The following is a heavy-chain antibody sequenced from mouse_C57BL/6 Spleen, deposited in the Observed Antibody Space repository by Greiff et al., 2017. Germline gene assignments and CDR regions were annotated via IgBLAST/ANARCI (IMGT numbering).Heavy chain of an antibody. Sequence: VQLQQSGPELVTPGASVKIPCKASGYTFTDYNMDWVQQSHGKSLEWIGDINPNNGGTIYNQKFKGKATLTVDKSSSTAYLELRSLTAEDTAVYYCARSGYYGRSWYFDVWGTGTTVTVSS. V-gene: IGHV1-18*01. CDR2: INPNNGGT. CDR1: GYTFTDYN. J-gene: IGHJ1*03. D-gene: IGHD1-1*01. CDR3: ARSGYYGRSWYFDV.